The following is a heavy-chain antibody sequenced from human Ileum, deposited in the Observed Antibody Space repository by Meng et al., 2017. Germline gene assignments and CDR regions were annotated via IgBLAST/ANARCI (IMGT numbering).Heavy chain of an antibody. CDR2: INHSGST. J-gene: IGHJ4*02. CDR3: ARTRRGSSGWYMGY. D-gene: IGHD6-19*01. V-gene: IGHV4-34*01. CDR1: GGAFSGYY. Sequence: GQLPKWGPGLCKPSETLSLTCAVYGGAFSGYYWSWIRQPPGKGLEWIGEINHSGSTNYNPSLKSRVTISVDTSKNQFSLKLSSVTAADTAVYYCARTRRGSSGWYMGYWGQGTLVTVSS.